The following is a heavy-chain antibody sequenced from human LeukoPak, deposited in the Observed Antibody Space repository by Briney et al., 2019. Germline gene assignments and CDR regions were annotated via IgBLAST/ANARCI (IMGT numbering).Heavy chain of an antibody. V-gene: IGHV4-4*07. J-gene: IGHJ3*02. CDR2: IYTSGST. Sequence: SETLSPTCTVSGGSISSYYWSWIRQPAGKGLEWIGRIYTSGSTNYNPSLKSRVTMSVDTSKNQFSLKLSSVTAADTAVYYCARDPAAAGIFDAFDIWGQGTMVTVSS. CDR1: GGSISSYY. CDR3: ARDPAAAGIFDAFDI. D-gene: IGHD6-13*01.